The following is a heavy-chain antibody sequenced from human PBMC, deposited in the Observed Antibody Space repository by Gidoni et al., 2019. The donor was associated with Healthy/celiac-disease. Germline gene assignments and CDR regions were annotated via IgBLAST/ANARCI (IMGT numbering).Heavy chain of an antibody. CDR2: ISGSGGST. CDR1: GFPFSSYA. CDR3: AKKKAVAGMNYYYGMDV. J-gene: IGHJ6*02. V-gene: IGHV3-23*01. Sequence: EVQLLESGGGLVQPGGSLRLSCAASGFPFSSYAMSWVRQAPGKGLEWVSAISGSGGSTYYADSVKGRFTISRDNSKNTLYLQMNSLRAEDTAVYYCAKKKAVAGMNYYYGMDVWGQGTTVTVSS. D-gene: IGHD6-19*01.